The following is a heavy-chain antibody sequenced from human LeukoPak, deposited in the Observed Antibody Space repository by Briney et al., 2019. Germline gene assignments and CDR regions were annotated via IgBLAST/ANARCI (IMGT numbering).Heavy chain of an antibody. CDR3: ARQTGTYDLDS. J-gene: IGHJ4*02. CDR2: IWHDGRNQ. Sequence: GRSLRLSGATSGFTFRGSWMHCIRHAPGEGLEWVAVIWHDGRNQHYADSVKGRFTISRDNSKGTLYLQMNSLRVEDPAVYYCARQTGTYDLDSWGQGTLVTVSS. CDR1: GFTFRGSW. V-gene: IGHV3-33*01. D-gene: IGHD3-10*01.